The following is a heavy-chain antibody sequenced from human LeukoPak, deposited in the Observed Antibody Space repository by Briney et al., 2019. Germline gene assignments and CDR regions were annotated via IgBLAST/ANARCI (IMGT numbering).Heavy chain of an antibody. J-gene: IGHJ4*02. CDR1: GFTFGSYT. D-gene: IGHD5-12*01. Sequence: GGSLRLSCEASGFTFGSYTMTWVRQAPGKGLEWAPSISSSSSCIYYADSVKGRFTISRDNAKSSLYLQMNSLRAEDTAVYYCASPSGYNYAGSPLGYWGQGTLVTVSS. CDR2: ISSSSSCI. CDR3: ASPSGYNYAGSPLGY. V-gene: IGHV3-21*01.